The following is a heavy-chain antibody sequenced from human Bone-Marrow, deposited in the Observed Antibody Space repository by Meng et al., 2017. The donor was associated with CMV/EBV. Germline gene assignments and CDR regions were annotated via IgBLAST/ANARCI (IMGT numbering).Heavy chain of an antibody. V-gene: IGHV3-21*01. J-gene: IGHJ4*02. Sequence: GESLKISCAASGFTFSSYSMNWVRQAPGKGLEWVSSISSSSSYIYYADSVKGRFTISRDNAKNSLYLQMNSLRAEDTAVYYCAQGVTTVTQSGYWAQGTLVTVSS. CDR2: ISSSSSYI. D-gene: IGHD4-11*01. CDR1: GFTFSSYS. CDR3: AQGVTTVTQSGY.